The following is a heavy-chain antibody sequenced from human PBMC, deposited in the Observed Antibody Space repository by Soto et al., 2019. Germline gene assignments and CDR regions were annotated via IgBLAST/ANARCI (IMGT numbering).Heavy chain of an antibody. CDR2: IIPIFGTA. CDR1: GCTFSSYS. Sequence: SVKVSCKASGCTFSSYSISWVRQAPGQGLEWMGGIIPIFGTANYAQKFQGRVTITADESTSTAYMELSSLRSEDTAVYYCARDHLLAQYYGSGSYGWFDPWG. J-gene: IGHJ5*02. CDR3: ARDHLLAQYYGSGSYGWFDP. D-gene: IGHD3-10*01. V-gene: IGHV1-69*13.